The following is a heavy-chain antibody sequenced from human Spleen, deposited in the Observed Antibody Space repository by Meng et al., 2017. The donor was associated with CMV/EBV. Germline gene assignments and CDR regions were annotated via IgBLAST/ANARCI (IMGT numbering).Heavy chain of an antibody. Sequence: ASVKVSCKASGYTFTGYYMHWVRQAPGQGLEWMGWINPNSGGTNYAQKFQGRVTMTRDTSISTAYMELSRLRSDDTAVYYCAREREYCSSTSCSYYYYYGMDVWGQGTTVTVSS. J-gene: IGHJ6*02. CDR1: GYTFTGYY. CDR2: INPNSGGT. D-gene: IGHD2-2*01. CDR3: AREREYCSSTSCSYYYYYGMDV. V-gene: IGHV1-2*02.